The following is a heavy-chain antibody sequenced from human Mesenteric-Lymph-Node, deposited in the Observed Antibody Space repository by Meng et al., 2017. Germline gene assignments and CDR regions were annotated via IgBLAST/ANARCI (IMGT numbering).Heavy chain of an antibody. CDR3: ARDSGYAGIDI. Sequence: QVQLQESGPGLVKPSQTLSLTCTVSGGSISSGDYYWSWIRQPPGKALEWIGYIYYSGSTYFNPSLKSRVTISVGTSKNQFSLKLSSVTAADTAVYYCARDSGYAGIDIWGQGTMVTVSS. CDR1: GGSISSGDYY. CDR2: IYYSGST. J-gene: IGHJ3*02. V-gene: IGHV4-30-4*01. D-gene: IGHD5-12*01.